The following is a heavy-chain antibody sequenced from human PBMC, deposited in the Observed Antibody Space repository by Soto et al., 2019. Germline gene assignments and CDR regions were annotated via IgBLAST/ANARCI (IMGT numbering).Heavy chain of an antibody. CDR1: GFTFSDYY. CDR3: ARDRGSCYEGCSGDFQH. D-gene: IGHD2-15*01. CDR2: ISSSCSTI. Sequence: QVQLVESGGGLVKPGGSLRLSCAASGFTFSDYYMSWIRQAPGKGLEWVSHISSSCSTIYYADSVKGRFTIARDNAKNSLYLQMNSLRAEDTAVYYCARDRGSCYEGCSGDFQHWGQGTLVTVSS. V-gene: IGHV3-11*01. J-gene: IGHJ1*01.